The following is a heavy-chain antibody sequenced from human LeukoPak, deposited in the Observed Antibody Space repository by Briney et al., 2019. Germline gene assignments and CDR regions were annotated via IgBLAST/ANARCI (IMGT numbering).Heavy chain of an antibody. CDR1: GGSISSGSYY. V-gene: IGHV4-61*09. CDR2: IYTSGST. Sequence: SQTLSLTCTVSGGSISSGSYYWSWIRQPAGKGLEWIGHIYTSGSTNYNPSLKSRVTISVDTSKNQFSLKLSSVTAADTAVYYCARDYYYDSSGYDAFDIWGQGTMVTVSS. CDR3: ARDYYYDSSGYDAFDI. J-gene: IGHJ3*02. D-gene: IGHD3-22*01.